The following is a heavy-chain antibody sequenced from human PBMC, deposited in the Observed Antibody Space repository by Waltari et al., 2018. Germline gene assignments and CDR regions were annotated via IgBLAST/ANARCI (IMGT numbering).Heavy chain of an antibody. CDR1: GYTFTSYY. J-gene: IGHJ4*02. CDR3: ATGDTLPFDY. V-gene: IGHV1-46*01. CDR2: INPSGGST. D-gene: IGHD5-18*01. Sequence: QVQLVQSGAEVKKPGASVKVSCKASGYTFTSYYMHWVRQAPGQGLEWMGIINPSGGSTIYAQKFQGRVTMTEDTSTDTAYMELSSLRSEDTAVYYCATGDTLPFDYWGQGTLVTVSS.